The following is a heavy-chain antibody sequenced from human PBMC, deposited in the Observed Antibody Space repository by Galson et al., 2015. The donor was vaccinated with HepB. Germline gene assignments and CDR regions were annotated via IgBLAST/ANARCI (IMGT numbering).Heavy chain of an antibody. CDR1: GGTFSSYA. Sequence: SVKVSCKASGGTFSSYAISWVRQAPGQGLEWMGGIIPTLGIANYAQKFQGRVTITADKSTSTAYMELSSLRSEDTAVYYCARGGEDIGSSGWYGGSYYYYYYMDVWGKGTTVTVSS. V-gene: IGHV1-69*10. D-gene: IGHD6-19*01. CDR2: IIPTLGIA. CDR3: ARGGEDIGSSGWYGGSYYYYYYMDV. J-gene: IGHJ6*03.